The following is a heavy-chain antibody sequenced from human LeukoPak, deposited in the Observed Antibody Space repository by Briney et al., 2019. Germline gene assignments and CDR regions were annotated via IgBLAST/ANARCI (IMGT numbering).Heavy chain of an antibody. CDR3: ARSYGSGNYFDY. CDR1: GGSISSGTYY. Sequence: SETLSLTCIVSGGSISSGTYYWGWIRQPPGKGLEWIGYIYYSGSANYNPSLKSRVTISVDTSKNQFSLKLSSVTAADTAVYYCARSYGSGNYFDYWGQGTLVTVSS. J-gene: IGHJ4*02. V-gene: IGHV4-61*01. D-gene: IGHD3-10*01. CDR2: IYYSGSA.